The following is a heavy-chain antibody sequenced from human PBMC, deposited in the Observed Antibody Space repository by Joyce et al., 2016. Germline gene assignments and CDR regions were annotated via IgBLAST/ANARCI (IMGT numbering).Heavy chain of an antibody. CDR1: GGNFYDYT. CDR3: TRGRIEYSKTFNAYDI. D-gene: IGHD2/OR15-2a*01. Sequence: VQLVQSGAEVKKPGSSVKVSCKVSGGNFYDYTITWVRQAPGQGLGWRGRIIPIVGVANYARKLRGRVALTADKSTATAYLEMNSLRLDDTAMFFCTRGRIEYSKTFNAYDIWGQGTMVTVSS. V-gene: IGHV1-69*04. J-gene: IGHJ3*02. CDR2: IIPIVGVA.